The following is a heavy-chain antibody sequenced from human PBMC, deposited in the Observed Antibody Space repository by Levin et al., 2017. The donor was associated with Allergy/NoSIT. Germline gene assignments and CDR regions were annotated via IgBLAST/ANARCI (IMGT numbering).Heavy chain of an antibody. CDR2: IYSTGRA. CDR1: CGSISSSSWS. CDR3: AVVPTAWFYFQY. J-gene: IGHJ4*02. Sequence: SQTLSLTCTVSCGSISSSSWSWGWIRQPPGKGLEWIGNIYSTGRANYNPSLKSRLTISVDTSKNQFSLNLSSVTAADTAVYYCAVVPTAWFYFQYWGQGTLVTVSS. D-gene: IGHD2-2*01. V-gene: IGHV4-39*01.